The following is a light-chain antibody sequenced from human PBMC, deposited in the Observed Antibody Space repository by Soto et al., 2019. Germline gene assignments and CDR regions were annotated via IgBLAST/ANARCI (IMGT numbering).Light chain of an antibody. CDR3: CSYAGSYTYV. CDR1: SSDVGGYNY. CDR2: DVS. J-gene: IGLJ1*01. V-gene: IGLV2-11*01. Sequence: QSVLTQPRSVSGSPGQSVTISCTGTSSDVGGYNYVSWYQQHPGRAPKVMIYDVSKRPSGVPDRFSGSKSGNTASLTISGPQAEDEADYYCCSYAGSYTYVFGTGTKGTVL.